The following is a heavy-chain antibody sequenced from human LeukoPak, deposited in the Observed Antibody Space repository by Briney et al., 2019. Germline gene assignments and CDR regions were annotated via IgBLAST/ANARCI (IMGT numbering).Heavy chain of an antibody. CDR2: IYYSGST. J-gene: IGHJ1*01. CDR3: ARVYDSSGYYPEYFQH. CDR1: GGSISSYY. V-gene: IGHV4-59*01. D-gene: IGHD3-22*01. Sequence: SETLSLTCTVSGGSISSYYWSWIRQPPGKGLVWIGYIYYSGSTNYSPSLKSRVTISVDTSKNQFSLKLSSVTAADTAVYYCARVYDSSGYYPEYFQHWGQGTLVTVSS.